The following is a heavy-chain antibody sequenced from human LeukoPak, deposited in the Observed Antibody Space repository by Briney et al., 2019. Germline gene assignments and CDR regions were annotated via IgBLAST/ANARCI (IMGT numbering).Heavy chain of an antibody. CDR1: GFTFSSYS. D-gene: IGHD3-22*01. J-gene: IGHJ4*02. V-gene: IGHV3-21*01. CDR3: ARDYYDSSGYSRIFGY. CDR2: ISSSSYI. Sequence: GGSLRLSCAASGFTFSSYSMNWVRQAPGKGLEWVSSISSSSYIYYADSVKGRFTISRDNAKNSLYLQMNSLRAEDTAVYYCARDYYDSSGYSRIFGYWGQGTLVTVSS.